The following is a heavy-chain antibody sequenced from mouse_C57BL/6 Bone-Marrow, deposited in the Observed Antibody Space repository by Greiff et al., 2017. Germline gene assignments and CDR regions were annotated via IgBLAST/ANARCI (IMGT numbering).Heavy chain of an antibody. CDR2: IDPNRGGT. Sequence: QVHVKQPGAELVKPGASVKLSCKASGYTFTSYWMHWVKQRPGRGLEWIGRIDPNRGGTKYNEKFKSKATLTVDKPSSTVYMQLSSLTSKDSAVYYYARWVYCYGSSYGAMDYWGQGTSVTVSS. J-gene: IGHJ4*01. D-gene: IGHD1-1*01. V-gene: IGHV1-72*01. CDR3: ARWVYCYGSSYGAMDY. CDR1: GYTFTSYW.